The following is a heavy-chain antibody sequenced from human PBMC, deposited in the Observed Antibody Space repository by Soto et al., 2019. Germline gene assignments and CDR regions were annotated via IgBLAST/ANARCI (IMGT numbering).Heavy chain of an antibody. D-gene: IGHD6-19*01. CDR3: ATSYSSGWPYYFDY. CDR1: GFSFSSYG. CDR2: IWNEGSGK. Sequence: GGSLRLSCSASGFSFSSYGLHWVRQAPGKGLEWVAVIWNEGSGKYYADSVKGRFTISRDNSKNTLYLQMNSLRAEDTALYYCATSYSSGWPYYFDYWGQVTLVTVSS. J-gene: IGHJ4*02. V-gene: IGHV3-33*01.